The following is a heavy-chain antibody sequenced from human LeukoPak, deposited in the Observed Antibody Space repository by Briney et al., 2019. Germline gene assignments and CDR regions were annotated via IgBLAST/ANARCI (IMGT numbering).Heavy chain of an antibody. Sequence: GGSLRLSCAASGFPFSNYVMSWVRQAPGKGLVWVSRINSDGSSTSYADSVKGRFTISRDNAKSTLYLQMNSLRAEDTAVYYCASTAPYNWNDLHFDYWGQGTLVTVSS. V-gene: IGHV3-74*01. CDR1: GFPFSNYV. CDR3: ASTAPYNWNDLHFDY. CDR2: INSDGSST. J-gene: IGHJ4*02. D-gene: IGHD1-20*01.